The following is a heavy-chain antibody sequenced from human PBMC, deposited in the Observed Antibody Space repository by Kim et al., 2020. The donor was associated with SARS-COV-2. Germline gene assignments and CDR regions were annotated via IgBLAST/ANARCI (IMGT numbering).Heavy chain of an antibody. CDR1: GFTFSSYD. D-gene: IGHD3-3*01. J-gene: IGHJ4*02. CDR3: ARAVGDDLFDY. Sequence: GGSLRLSCAASGFTFSSYDMHWVRQATGKGLEWVSAIGTAGDTYYPGSVKGRFTISRENAKNSLYLQMNSLRAGDTAVYYCARAVGDDLFDYWGQGTLVTVPS. CDR2: IGTAGDT. V-gene: IGHV3-13*04.